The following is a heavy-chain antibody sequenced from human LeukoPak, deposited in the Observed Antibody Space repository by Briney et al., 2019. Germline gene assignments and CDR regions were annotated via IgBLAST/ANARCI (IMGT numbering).Heavy chain of an antibody. D-gene: IGHD5-18*01. CDR3: ARGRRGYSYGFDAFDI. V-gene: IGHV1-69*13. CDR2: IIPIFGTA. Sequence: SVKVSCKASGGTFSSYAISWVRQAPGQGLEWMGGIIPIFGTANYAQKFQGRVTITADESTSTAYMELSSLRSEDTAVYYCARGRRGYSYGFDAFDIWGQGTMVTVSS. CDR1: GGTFSSYA. J-gene: IGHJ3*02.